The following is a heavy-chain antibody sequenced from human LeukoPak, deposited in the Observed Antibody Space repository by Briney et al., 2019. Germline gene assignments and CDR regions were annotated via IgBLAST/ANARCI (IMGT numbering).Heavy chain of an antibody. CDR2: IRGGGTSE. Sequence: GGSLRLSCTASGFTFSAYAMMWVRQAPGKGPEWVSAIRGGGTSEFYADSVKGRFRISRDNSKDTLFLQVNSLRAEDTAVYYCARDPNGDYIGAFDMWGQGQWSPSRQ. CDR3: ARDPNGDYIGAFDM. D-gene: IGHD4-17*01. V-gene: IGHV3-23*01. CDR1: GFTFSAYA. J-gene: IGHJ3*02.